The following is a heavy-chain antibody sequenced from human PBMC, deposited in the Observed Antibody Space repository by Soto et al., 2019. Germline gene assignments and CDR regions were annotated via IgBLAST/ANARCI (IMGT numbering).Heavy chain of an antibody. J-gene: IGHJ4*02. D-gene: IGHD1-26*01. CDR2: ISSSGSTI. V-gene: IGHV3-11*01. CDR3: ARERFVGAPTFFDY. CDR1: GFTFSDYH. Sequence: QVQLVESGGGLGKPGGSLRLSCAASGFTFSDYHMSWSRQAPGKGLEWVSYISSSGSTIYYADSVKGRFTISRDNAKNSLYLQMNSQRAEDTAVYYCARERFVGAPTFFDYWGQGTLVTVSS.